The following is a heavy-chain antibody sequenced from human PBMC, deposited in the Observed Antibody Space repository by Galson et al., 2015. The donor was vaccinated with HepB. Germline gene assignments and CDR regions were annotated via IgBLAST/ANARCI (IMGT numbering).Heavy chain of an antibody. CDR2: VIPIFGTA. Sequence: SVKVSCKASGGTFSSYAISWVRQAPGQGLEWMGGVIPIFGTANYAQKFQGRVTITADESTSTAYMELSSLRSEDTAVYYCAREGFENYYDSSGGGAFDIWGQGTMVTVSS. V-gene: IGHV1-69*13. J-gene: IGHJ3*02. CDR1: GGTFSSYA. CDR3: AREGFENYYDSSGGGAFDI. D-gene: IGHD3-22*01.